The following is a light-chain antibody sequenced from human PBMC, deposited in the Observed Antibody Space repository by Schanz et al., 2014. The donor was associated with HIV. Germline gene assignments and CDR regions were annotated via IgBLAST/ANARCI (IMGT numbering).Light chain of an antibody. CDR2: DVS. J-gene: IGLJ3*02. Sequence: QSALTQPPSASGSPGQSVTISCTGTSSDVGGYNFVSWYQQHPGKAPKFMIYDVSNRPSGVSNRFSGSKSGNTASLTISGLQAEDEADYYCCSYAGSSTWVFGGGTKLTVL. CDR3: CSYAGSSTWV. V-gene: IGLV2-14*01. CDR1: SSDVGGYNF.